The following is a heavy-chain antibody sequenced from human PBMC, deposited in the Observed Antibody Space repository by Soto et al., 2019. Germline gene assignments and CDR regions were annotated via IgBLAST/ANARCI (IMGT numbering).Heavy chain of an antibody. Sequence: EVQLVESGGGLVQPGGSLRLSCAASGFTFSAHYMDWVRQAPGKGLEWVGRIKNKANSYTTEYAASVEGRFTISREDSQTSLYLQMNSLKTEDTAAYYCARVSLVGPSGGRYFDYWGQGSQVSVSS. V-gene: IGHV3-72*01. J-gene: IGHJ4*02. CDR3: ARVSLVGPSGGRYFDY. D-gene: IGHD1-26*01. CDR1: GFTFSAHY. CDR2: IKNKANSYTT.